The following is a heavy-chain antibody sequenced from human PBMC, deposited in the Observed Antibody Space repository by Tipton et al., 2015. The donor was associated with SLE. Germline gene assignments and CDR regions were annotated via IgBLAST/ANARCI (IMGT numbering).Heavy chain of an antibody. J-gene: IGHJ3*02. CDR2: IHFSRST. Sequence: TLSLTCAVSGGSITTYYWCWIRQSPGKGLEWIGYIHFSRSTNYNLSLKTRVTISVDTSKRHFSLKLTSVTAADTAVYYCARGGGDSVAAFDIWGQGTLVTVSS. CDR3: ARGGGDSVAAFDI. CDR1: GGSITTYY. V-gene: IGHV4-59*01. D-gene: IGHD2-21*01.